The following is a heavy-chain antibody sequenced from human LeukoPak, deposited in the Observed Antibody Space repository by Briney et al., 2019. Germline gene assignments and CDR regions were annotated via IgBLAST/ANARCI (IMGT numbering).Heavy chain of an antibody. V-gene: IGHV3-23*01. Sequence: PGGSLRLSCAASRFTFSSYAMNWVRQASGRRLEWVSAISGSGGSIYYTDSVKGRFTISRDNSKNTLFLQMNSLRAEDTAVYYCAKVWGSYSTGYFDYWGQGTLVTVSS. CDR2: ISGSGGSI. CDR3: AKVWGSYSTGYFDY. J-gene: IGHJ4*02. D-gene: IGHD1-26*01. CDR1: RFTFSSYA.